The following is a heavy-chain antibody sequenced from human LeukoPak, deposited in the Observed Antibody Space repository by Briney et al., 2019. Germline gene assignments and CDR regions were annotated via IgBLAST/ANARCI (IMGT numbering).Heavy chain of an antibody. CDR3: AREGSSFYGMDV. Sequence: GGSLRLSCAASGFTFSSYGMHWVRQAPGKGLEGVAVIWYDGSNKYYADSVKGRFTISRDNSKNTLYLQMNSLRAEDTAVYYCAREGSSFYGMDVWGQGTTVTVSS. CDR1: GFTFSSYG. J-gene: IGHJ6*02. V-gene: IGHV3-33*01. CDR2: IWYDGSNK. D-gene: IGHD6-13*01.